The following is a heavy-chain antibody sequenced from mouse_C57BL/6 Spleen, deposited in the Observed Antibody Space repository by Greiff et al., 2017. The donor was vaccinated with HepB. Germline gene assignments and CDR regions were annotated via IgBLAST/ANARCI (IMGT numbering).Heavy chain of an antibody. CDR2: IDPETGGT. Sequence: VKLQQSGAELVRPGASVTLSCKASGYTFTDYEMHWVKQTPVHGLEWIGAIDPETGGTAYNQKFKGKAILTADKSSSTAYMELRSLTSEDSAVYYCTRSRSYWGQGTTLTVAS. CDR3: TRSRSY. J-gene: IGHJ2*01. V-gene: IGHV1-15*01. CDR1: GYTFTDYE.